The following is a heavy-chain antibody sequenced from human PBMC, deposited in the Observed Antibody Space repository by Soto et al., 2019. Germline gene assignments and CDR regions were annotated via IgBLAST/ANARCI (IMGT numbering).Heavy chain of an antibody. Sequence: QVQLVQSGAEVKEPGSSVRVSCKASGGTFDNFIMNWVRQTPGQGLEWMGGIVPMLGTPTYAEKFKGRVTISATASTSTMDMAVTSLRSDDTAIYYWARNGTYSASRRQDSGMDVWGQGTTVTVSS. CDR3: ARNGTYSASRRQDSGMDV. CDR2: IVPMLGTP. V-gene: IGHV1-69*01. D-gene: IGHD1-26*01. CDR1: GGTFDNFI. J-gene: IGHJ6*02.